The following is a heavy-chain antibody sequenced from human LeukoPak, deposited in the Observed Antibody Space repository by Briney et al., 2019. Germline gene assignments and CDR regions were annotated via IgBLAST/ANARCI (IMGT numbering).Heavy chain of an antibody. CDR3: ARTAGRGVYYAFYI. CDR1: GGSISSYY. D-gene: IGHD6-19*01. J-gene: IGHJ3*02. V-gene: IGHV4-59*08. Sequence: SETLSLTCTVSGGSISSYYWTWIRQPPGKGLEWIGYVFYTGSTNYNPSLKSGVTISVETSKNHFSLSLTSMPAADTAVYYCARTAGRGVYYAFYIWGQGTMVTVSS. CDR2: VFYTGST.